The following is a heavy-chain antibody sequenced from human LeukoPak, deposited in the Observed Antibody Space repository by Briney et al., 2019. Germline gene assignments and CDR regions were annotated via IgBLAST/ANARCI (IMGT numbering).Heavy chain of an antibody. V-gene: IGHV3-33*01. J-gene: IGHJ4*02. CDR1: GFTFSNYG. Sequence: GGSLRLSCAASGFTFSNYGMHWVRQAPGKGLEWVALISFDGSQKYYADSVKGRFTISRDNSKSTVYLQMNSLRVEDAAVYYCARRPFGADYWGQGTLVTVSS. CDR2: ISFDGSQK. CDR3: ARRPFGADY. D-gene: IGHD3-10*01.